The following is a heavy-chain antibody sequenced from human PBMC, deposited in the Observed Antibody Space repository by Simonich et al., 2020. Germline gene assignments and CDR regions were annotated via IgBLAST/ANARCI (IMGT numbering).Heavy chain of an antibody. CDR3: ARGGLGHWYFDL. J-gene: IGHJ2*01. CDR2: INPNRGGT. D-gene: IGHD6-25*01. CDR1: GYTFTGYY. Sequence: QVQLVQSGAEVKKPGASVKVSCKASGYTFTGYYMHWVRQAPGQGLEGMGWINPNRGGTNYAQKFQGRVTMTRDTSISTAYMELSRLGSDDTAVYYCARGGLGHWYFDLWGRGTLVTVSS. V-gene: IGHV1-2*02.